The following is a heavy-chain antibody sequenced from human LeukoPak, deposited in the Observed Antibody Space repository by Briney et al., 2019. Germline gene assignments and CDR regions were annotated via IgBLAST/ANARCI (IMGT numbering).Heavy chain of an antibody. D-gene: IGHD1-26*01. CDR1: GFTFSSYS. J-gene: IGHJ4*02. Sequence: GGSLRLSCAASGFTFSSYSMNWVRQAPGKGLEWVSSISSSGSTIYYADSVKGRFTISRDNAKNSLYLQMNSLRAEDTAVYYCARRATTSDYWGQGTLVTVSS. V-gene: IGHV3-21*04. CDR2: ISSSGSTI. CDR3: ARRATTSDY.